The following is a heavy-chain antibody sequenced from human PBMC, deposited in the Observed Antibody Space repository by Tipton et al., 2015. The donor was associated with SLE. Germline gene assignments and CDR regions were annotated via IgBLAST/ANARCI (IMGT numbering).Heavy chain of an antibody. J-gene: IGHJ4*02. Sequence: TLSLTCTVSNGSISSYYWNWFRQPPGKGLEWIGYIYSSGSTNYNPPLKSRVTISVDTSKNQFSLKLNSVTATDTGFYYCARLLLSASGSYLDSWGQGILVTVSS. CDR3: ARLLLSASGSYLDS. V-gene: IGHV4-4*08. CDR2: IYSSGST. D-gene: IGHD3-10*01. CDR1: NGSISSYY.